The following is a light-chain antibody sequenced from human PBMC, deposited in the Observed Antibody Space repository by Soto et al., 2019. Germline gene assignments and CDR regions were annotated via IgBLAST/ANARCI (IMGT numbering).Light chain of an antibody. CDR1: SSDVGGYNY. Sequence: QSALTQPRSVSGSPGQSVTISCTGTSSDVGGYNYVSWYQEQPGKAPKLMIYDVSKRPSGVPDRFSGSKSGNTASLTISGLDAEDEAYYYCCSYAGSYSYVFGTGTKLTVL. J-gene: IGLJ1*01. V-gene: IGLV2-11*01. CDR3: CSYAGSYSYV. CDR2: DVS.